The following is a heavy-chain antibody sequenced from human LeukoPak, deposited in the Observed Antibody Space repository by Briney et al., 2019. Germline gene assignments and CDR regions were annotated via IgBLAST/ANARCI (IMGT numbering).Heavy chain of an antibody. V-gene: IGHV1-58*01. CDR3: AADSSSGSYFSHLLDY. CDR2: IVVGSGNT. CDR1: GFTFTSSA. D-gene: IGHD1-26*01. J-gene: IGHJ4*02. Sequence: SVKVSCKASGFTFTSSAVQWVRQARGQRLEWIGWIVVGSGNTNYAQKFQERVTITRDMSTSTAYMELSSLRSEDTAVYYCAADSSSGSYFSHLLDYWGQGTLVTVSS.